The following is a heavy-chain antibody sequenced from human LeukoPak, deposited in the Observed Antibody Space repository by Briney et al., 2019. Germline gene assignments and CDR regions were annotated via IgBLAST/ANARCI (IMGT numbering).Heavy chain of an antibody. J-gene: IGHJ4*02. CDR2: INEDGSEI. Sequence: GGSLRLSCAASGFTFSRSWMTWVRQAPGKGLEWVASINEDGSEIHYVDSVKGRFTISRDNAKDSLYLQMNSLRAEDTAVYYCAKRGNNRKDFDYWGQGTLVTVSS. CDR3: AKRGNNRKDFDY. V-gene: IGHV3-7*01. CDR1: GFTFSRSW. D-gene: IGHD1-14*01.